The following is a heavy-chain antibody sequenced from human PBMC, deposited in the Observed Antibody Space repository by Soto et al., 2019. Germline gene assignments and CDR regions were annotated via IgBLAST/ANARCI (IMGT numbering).Heavy chain of an antibody. D-gene: IGHD3-10*01. CDR1: GFTFSSYA. J-gene: IGHJ6*02. V-gene: IGHV3-23*01. Sequence: EVQLLVSGGGLVQPGGSLRLSCAASGFTFSSYAMSWVRQAPGKGLEWVSTITNRGGSTDYADSVKGRFTISRDNSKNTLYLQMNSLRAEDTGVYYCAKDGRGSGSYSPMDVWGQGTTVTVSS. CDR2: ITNRGGST. CDR3: AKDGRGSGSYSPMDV.